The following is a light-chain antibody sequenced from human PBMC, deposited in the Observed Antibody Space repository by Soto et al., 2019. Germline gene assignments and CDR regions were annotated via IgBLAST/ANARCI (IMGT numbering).Light chain of an antibody. CDR3: SSYTTSSTLVV. V-gene: IGLV2-14*01. J-gene: IGLJ2*01. CDR2: DVS. CDR1: SSDVGGYDY. Sequence: QSAPTQPASVSGSPGQSITIACTGTSSDVGGYDYVSWYQQQPGKAPKLMIYDVSNRPSGVSNRFSGSKSGNTASRTISGLQAEDEAEYYCSSYTTSSTLVVFGGGTKLTVL.